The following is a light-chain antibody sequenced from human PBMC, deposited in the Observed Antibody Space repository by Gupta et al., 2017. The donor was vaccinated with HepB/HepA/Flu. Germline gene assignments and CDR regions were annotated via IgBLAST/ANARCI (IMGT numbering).Light chain of an antibody. Sequence: QSVLTQPPSASGTPGQRVTISCSGISSNIGRNIVNWYQQFPGTAPKLLISSNNQRPSGVPDRFSGSKSGTSASLAISGLQSEDEADYYCAAWDDSLNGVVFGGGTMLAVL. CDR3: AAWDDSLNGVV. CDR1: SSNIGRNI. CDR2: SNN. J-gene: IGLJ2*01. V-gene: IGLV1-44*01.